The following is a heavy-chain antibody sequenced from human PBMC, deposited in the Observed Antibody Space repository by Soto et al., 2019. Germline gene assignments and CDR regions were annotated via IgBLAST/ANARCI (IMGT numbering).Heavy chain of an antibody. CDR2: ISGSGGST. J-gene: IGHJ4*02. CDR1: GFTFSSYA. Sequence: PGGSLRLSCAASGFTFSSYAMSWVRQAPGKGLEWVSAISGSGGSTYYADSVKGRFTISRDNSKNTLYLQMNSLRAEDTAVYYCAKDNADGIVVVPADTSFDYWGQGTLVTVSS. CDR3: AKDNADGIVVVPADTSFDY. D-gene: IGHD2-2*01. V-gene: IGHV3-23*01.